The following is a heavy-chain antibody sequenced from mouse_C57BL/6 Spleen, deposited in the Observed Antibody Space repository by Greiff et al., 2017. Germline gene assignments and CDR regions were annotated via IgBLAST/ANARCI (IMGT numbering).Heavy chain of an antibody. CDR1: GYSITSGYD. Sequence: EVQRVESGPGMVKPSQSLSLSCTVTGYSITSGYDWHWIRHFPGNILEWMGYISYSGSTNYNPSLKSRISITHDTSKNHFFLKLNPVTTEDTATYYCARTSYGVYAMDYWGQGTSVTVSS. V-gene: IGHV3-1*01. J-gene: IGHJ4*01. CDR3: ARTSYGVYAMDY. D-gene: IGHD1-1*01. CDR2: ISYSGST.